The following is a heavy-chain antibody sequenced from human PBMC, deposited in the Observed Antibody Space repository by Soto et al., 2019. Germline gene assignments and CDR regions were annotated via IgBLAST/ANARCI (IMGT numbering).Heavy chain of an antibody. Sequence: QVQLVESGGGVVQPGRSLRLSCAASGFTFNTHGMHWVRQAPGKGLEWVAVIWYDESKKYYEDSVTGRFTISRDNSRSALYLQMDSLRAEYTGVYYCARSSGLGIDFWGQGTLVTVSS. CDR3: ARSSGLGIDF. D-gene: IGHD6-19*01. CDR1: GFTFNTHG. J-gene: IGHJ4*02. V-gene: IGHV3-33*01. CDR2: IWYDESKK.